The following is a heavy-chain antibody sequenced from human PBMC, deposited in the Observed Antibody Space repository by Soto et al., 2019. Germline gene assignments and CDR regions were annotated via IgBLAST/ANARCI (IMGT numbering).Heavy chain of an antibody. CDR2: ISGSGGST. D-gene: IGHD3-3*01. CDR1: RFTFSSYA. Sequence: EVQLLESGGGLVQPGGSLRLSCAASRFTFSSYAMSWVRQAPGKGLEWVSAISGSGGSTYYADSVKGRFTISRDNSKNTLYLQMNSLRAEDTAVYYCAKHVWVGDFWSGYYSWGQGTLVTVSS. CDR3: AKHVWVGDFWSGYYS. V-gene: IGHV3-23*01. J-gene: IGHJ4*02.